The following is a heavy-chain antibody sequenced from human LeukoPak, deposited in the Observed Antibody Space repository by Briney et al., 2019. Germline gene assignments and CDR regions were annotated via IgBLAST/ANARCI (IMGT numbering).Heavy chain of an antibody. V-gene: IGHV4-59*01. CDR3: ARGLLRYSSGIDY. CDR2: IYYSGST. Sequence: SETLSLTCTVSGGSISSYYWGWIRQPPGKGLEWIGYIYYSGSTNYNPSLKSRVTISVDTSKIQFSLKLSSVTAADTAVYYCARGLLRYSSGIDYWGQGTLVTASS. D-gene: IGHD6-19*01. CDR1: GGSISSYY. J-gene: IGHJ4*02.